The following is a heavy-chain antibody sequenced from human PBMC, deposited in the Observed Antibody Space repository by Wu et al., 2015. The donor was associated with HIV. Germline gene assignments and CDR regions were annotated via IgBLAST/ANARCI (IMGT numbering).Heavy chain of an antibody. Sequence: QVQLVQSGAEVKKPGASVKVSCKASGYTFTSYYMHWVRQAPGQGLEWMGIINPSGGSTSYAQKFQGRVTMTRDTSTSTVYMELSSLRSEDTAVYYCARDYRAYSGSVYWYFDLWGLAPWSLSPQ. CDR3: ARDYRAYSGSVYWYFDL. J-gene: IGHJ2*01. CDR1: GYTFTSYY. V-gene: IGHV1-46*03. CDR2: INPSGGST. D-gene: IGHD1-26*01.